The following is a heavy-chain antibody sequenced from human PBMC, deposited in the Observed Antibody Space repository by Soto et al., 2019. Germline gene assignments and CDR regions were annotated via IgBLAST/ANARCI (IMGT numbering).Heavy chain of an antibody. CDR3: ARVSIAVAGIAYYFDY. V-gene: IGHV3-30-3*01. D-gene: IGHD6-19*01. Sequence: QVQRVESGGGVVQPGRSLRLSCAASGFSFSSCAMHWVRQAPGKGLEWVAVVSHDGSNKYYADSVKGRVTISRDNSINTVYLQMNSLRAEDTAVYYCARVSIAVAGIAYYFDYWGQGTLVTVSS. J-gene: IGHJ4*02. CDR1: GFSFSSCA. CDR2: VSHDGSNK.